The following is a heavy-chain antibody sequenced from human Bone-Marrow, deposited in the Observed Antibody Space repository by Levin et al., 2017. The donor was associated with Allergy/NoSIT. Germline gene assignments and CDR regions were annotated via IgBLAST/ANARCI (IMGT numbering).Heavy chain of an antibody. J-gene: IGHJ4*02. Sequence: SETLSLTCTVSGGSVSSGNYRWTWVRQPPGTGLEWIGYIHYSGDTSYNPSLKSRATISRDTSKNQFSLRLSSVTAADTAGYCCTRVGTRYHDFWSGYYPPSELYYFDYWGQGTLVTVSS. CDR2: IHYSGDT. V-gene: IGHV4-61*01. D-gene: IGHD3-3*01. CDR1: GGSVSSGNYR. CDR3: TRVGTRYHDFWSGYYPPSELYYFDY.